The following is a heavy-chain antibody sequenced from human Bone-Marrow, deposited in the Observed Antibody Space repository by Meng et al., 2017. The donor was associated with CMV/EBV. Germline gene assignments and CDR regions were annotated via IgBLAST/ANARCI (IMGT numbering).Heavy chain of an antibody. D-gene: IGHD5-18*01. Sequence: GESLKISCAASGFTFSSYAMHWVRQAPGKGLEWVSSISSSSSYIYYADSVKGRFTISRDNAKNSLYLQMNSLRAEDTAVYYCASGYSYGDYFDYWGQGTLVTVSS. J-gene: IGHJ4*02. CDR2: ISSSSSYI. CDR1: GFTFSSYA. V-gene: IGHV3-21*01. CDR3: ASGYSYGDYFDY.